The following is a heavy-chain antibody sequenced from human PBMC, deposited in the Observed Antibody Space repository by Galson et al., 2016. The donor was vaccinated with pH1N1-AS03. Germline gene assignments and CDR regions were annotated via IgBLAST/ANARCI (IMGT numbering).Heavy chain of an antibody. Sequence: GGGLEWVGRIKSKTDGGTTDYAAPVQGRFAISRDDSKNTLFLQMNSLKTEDTGFYYCTTAPGGNTYYWGRGVMVTVSS. V-gene: IGHV3-15*01. J-gene: IGHJ4*02. D-gene: IGHD4-23*01. CDR2: IKSKTDGGTT. CDR3: TTAPGGNTYY.